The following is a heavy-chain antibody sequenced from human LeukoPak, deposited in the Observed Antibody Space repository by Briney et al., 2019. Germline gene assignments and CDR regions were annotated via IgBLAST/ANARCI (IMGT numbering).Heavy chain of an antibody. V-gene: IGHV3-30*02. CDR1: GFTFSSYG. J-gene: IGHJ4*02. Sequence: GGSLRLSCAASGFTFSSYGMNWVRQAPGKGLEWVAFIRYDGSNKYYADSVKGRFTISRDNSKNTLYLQMNSLRVEDTAVYYCAKDPAAGYSSGWYCDYWGQGTLVTVSS. CDR2: IRYDGSNK. CDR3: AKDPAAGYSSGWYCDY. D-gene: IGHD6-19*01.